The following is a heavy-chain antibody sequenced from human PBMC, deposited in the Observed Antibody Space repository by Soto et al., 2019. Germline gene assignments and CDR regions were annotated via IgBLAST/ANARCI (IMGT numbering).Heavy chain of an antibody. D-gene: IGHD5-12*01. V-gene: IGHV1-2*04. Sequence: ASVKVSCKASGYTFTGYYMHWVRQAPGQGLEWMGWINPNSGGTNYAQKFQGWVTVTRDTSISTAYMELSRLRSDDTAVYYCARGGATTSPAGDAFDIWGQGTMVTVSS. J-gene: IGHJ3*02. CDR1: GYTFTGYY. CDR2: INPNSGGT. CDR3: ARGGATTSPAGDAFDI.